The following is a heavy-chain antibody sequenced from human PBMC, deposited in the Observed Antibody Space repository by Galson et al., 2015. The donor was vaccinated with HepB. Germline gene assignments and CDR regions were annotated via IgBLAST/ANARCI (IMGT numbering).Heavy chain of an antibody. D-gene: IGHD2-15*01. V-gene: IGHV3-33*01. CDR3: ARGQYPNSLYGGTQEYGTDV. CDR1: GFTFSDYG. CDR2: IWFDGSNK. J-gene: IGHJ6*02. Sequence: SLRLSCAASGFTFSDYGMHWVRQAPGKGLEWVALIWFDGSNKYYIDSVKGRFTISRDNSKNTLYLQMNSVRAEDTAVYYCARGQYPNSLYGGTQEYGTDVCSQGTTVTPSS.